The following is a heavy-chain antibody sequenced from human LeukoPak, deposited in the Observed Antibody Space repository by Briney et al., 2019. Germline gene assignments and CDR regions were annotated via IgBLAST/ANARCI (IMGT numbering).Heavy chain of an antibody. V-gene: IGHV3-30*04. CDR1: GFTFSSYA. J-gene: IGHJ5*02. D-gene: IGHD6-13*01. Sequence: GRSLRLSCAASGFTFSSYAMHWVRQAPGKGLEWVAVISYDGSNKYYADSVKGRFTISRDNSKNTLYLQMNSLRAEDTAVYYCARAAQQLVPDGWFDPWGQGTLVTASS. CDR2: ISYDGSNK. CDR3: ARAAQQLVPDGWFDP.